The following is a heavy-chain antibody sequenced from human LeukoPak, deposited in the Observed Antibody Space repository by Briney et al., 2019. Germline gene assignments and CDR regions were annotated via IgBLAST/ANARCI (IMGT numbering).Heavy chain of an antibody. CDR1: GFTFSDAW. Sequence: GGSLRLSCAASGFTFSDAWMSWVRQAPGKGLEWRGRIKSRTEGGTTQYAAPVKGRFTISRDDSKETVYLQMNSLTTEDTAVYYCTRVGTTWFHSWGQGTLVIVSS. V-gene: IGHV3-15*01. J-gene: IGHJ5*01. CDR3: TRVGTTWFHS. CDR2: IKSRTEGGTT. D-gene: IGHD1-26*01.